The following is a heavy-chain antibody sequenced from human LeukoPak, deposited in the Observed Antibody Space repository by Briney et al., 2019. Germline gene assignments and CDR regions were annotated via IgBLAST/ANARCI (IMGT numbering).Heavy chain of an antibody. D-gene: IGHD6-13*01. CDR3: AKDGRRGSSWYSSSDS. V-gene: IGHV3-30*02. Sequence: GGSLRLSCAASGFTFSSYGMHWVRQAPGKGLEWVAFMWYNGNNKYYADSVKGRFTISRDNSKNTLYLQMNSLRVEDTAVYYCAKDGRRGSSWYSSSDSWGQGTLVTVSS. CDR2: MWYNGNNK. CDR1: GFTFSSYG. J-gene: IGHJ4*02.